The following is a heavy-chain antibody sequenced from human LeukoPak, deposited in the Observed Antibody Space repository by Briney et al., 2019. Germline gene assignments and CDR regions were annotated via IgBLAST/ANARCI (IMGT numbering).Heavy chain of an antibody. CDR2: ISSSSSSI. Sequence: GGSLRLSCAASGFTFSSYSMNWVRQAPGKGLEWVSYISSSSSSIYYADSVKGRFTISRDNAKNSLYLQMNSLRDEDTAVYYCARESDMTYYYGMDVWGQGTTVTVSS. V-gene: IGHV3-48*02. CDR3: ARESDMTYYYGMDV. J-gene: IGHJ6*02. D-gene: IGHD3-9*01. CDR1: GFTFSSYS.